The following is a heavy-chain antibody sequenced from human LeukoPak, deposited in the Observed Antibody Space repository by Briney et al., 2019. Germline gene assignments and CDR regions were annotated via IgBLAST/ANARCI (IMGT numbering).Heavy chain of an antibody. CDR1: GYTFTGYY. CDR2: INPNSGGT. D-gene: IGHD7-27*01. Sequence: ASVKVSCKASGYTFTGYYMHWVRQAPGQGLEWMGWINPNSGGTNYAQKFQGRVTMTRDTSISTAYMELSRLRSDDTAVYYCARDPTTKDWGSGYYYYYMDVWGKGTTVTVSS. J-gene: IGHJ6*03. CDR3: ARDPTTKDWGSGYYYYYMDV. V-gene: IGHV1-2*02.